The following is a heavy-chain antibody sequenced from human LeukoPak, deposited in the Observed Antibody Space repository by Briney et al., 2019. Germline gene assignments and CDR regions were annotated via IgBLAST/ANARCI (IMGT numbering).Heavy chain of an antibody. Sequence: SETLSLACTVSGGSISSGGYYWSWIRQPPGKGLEWIGYIYHSGSTYYNPSLKSRVTISVDRSKNQFSLKLSSVTAADTAVYYCAREGYDSGSYYVYWGQGTLVTVSS. J-gene: IGHJ4*02. CDR1: GGSISSGGYY. CDR2: IYHSGST. D-gene: IGHD3-10*01. V-gene: IGHV4-30-2*01. CDR3: AREGYDSGSYYVY.